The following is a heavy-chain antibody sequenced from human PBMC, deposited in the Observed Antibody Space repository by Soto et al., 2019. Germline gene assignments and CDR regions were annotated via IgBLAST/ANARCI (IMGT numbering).Heavy chain of an antibody. V-gene: IGHV3-30*14. D-gene: IGHD2-21*02. CDR3: ARDPVACCGGDCRTCDY. J-gene: IGHJ4*02. CDR1: GFTFSSYA. CDR2: ISYDGSNK. Sequence: QVQLVESGGGVVQPGRSLRLSCAASGFTFSSYAMHWVRQAPGKGLEWVAVISYDGSNKYYADSVKGRFTISRDNSKNPRYLQMNSLRAEDTAVYYCARDPVACCGGDCRTCDYWGQGTLVTVSS.